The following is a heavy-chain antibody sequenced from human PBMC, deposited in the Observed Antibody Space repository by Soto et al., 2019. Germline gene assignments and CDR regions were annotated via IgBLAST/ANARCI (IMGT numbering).Heavy chain of an antibody. CDR1: GYTFTGYD. V-gene: IGHV1-8*01. D-gene: IGHD1-7*01. CDR2: MNPNSGNT. J-gene: IGHJ6*02. Sequence: ASVKVSCKASGYTFTGYDINWVRQATGQGLEWMGWMNPNSGNTGYAQKFQGRVTMTRNTSISTAYMELSSLRSEDTAVYYCASLTGTTRYYYGMDVWGQGTTVTVSS. CDR3: ASLTGTTRYYYGMDV.